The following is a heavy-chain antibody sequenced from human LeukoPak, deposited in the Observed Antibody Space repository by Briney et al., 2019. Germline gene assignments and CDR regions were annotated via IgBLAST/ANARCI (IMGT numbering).Heavy chain of an antibody. D-gene: IGHD2-2*01. CDR3: AKDLGPAAINYFDY. V-gene: IGHV3-9*01. CDR1: GFTVSSNY. J-gene: IGHJ4*02. CDR2: ISWNSGSI. Sequence: GGSLRLSCAASGFTVSSNYMSWVRQAPGKGLEWVSGISWNSGSIGYADSVKGRFTISRDNAKNSLYLQMNSLRAEDTALYYCAKDLGPAAINYFDYWGQGTLVTVSS.